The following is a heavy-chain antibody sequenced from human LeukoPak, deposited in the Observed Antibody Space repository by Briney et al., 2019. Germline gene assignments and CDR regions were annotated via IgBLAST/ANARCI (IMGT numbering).Heavy chain of an antibody. CDR3: ARVGVAAKRSYYFDY. V-gene: IGHV3-9*01. Sequence: GGSLRLSCAASGFTFDDYAMHWVRQAPGKGLEWVSGISWNSGSIGYADSVKGRFTISRDNAKNSLYLQMNSLRAEDTAVYYCARVGVAAKRSYYFDYWGQGTLVTVSS. J-gene: IGHJ4*02. CDR2: ISWNSGSI. CDR1: GFTFDDYA. D-gene: IGHD2-15*01.